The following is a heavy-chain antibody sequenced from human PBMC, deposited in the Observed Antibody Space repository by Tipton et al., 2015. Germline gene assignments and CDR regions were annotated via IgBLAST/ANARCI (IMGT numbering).Heavy chain of an antibody. CDR3: AKNGGITHGPFDY. Sequence: SLRLSCAASGFSFSDYYMSWIRQAPGKGLEWLSYVSGSGNTMYYADFVKGRFTISRDYSKNTLYLQMNSLRAEDTAVYYCAKNGGITHGPFDYWGQGTLVTVSS. J-gene: IGHJ4*02. V-gene: IGHV3-11*04. CDR1: GFSFSDYY. D-gene: IGHD3-16*01. CDR2: VSGSGNTM.